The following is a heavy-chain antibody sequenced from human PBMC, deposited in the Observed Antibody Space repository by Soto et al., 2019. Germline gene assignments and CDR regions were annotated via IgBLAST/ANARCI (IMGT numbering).Heavy chain of an antibody. CDR3: ARGQSSSWYRFYYYYYGMDV. J-gene: IGHJ6*02. Sequence: ASVKVSCKASGYTFTSYDINWLRQATGQGLEWMGWMNPNSGNTGYAQKFQGRVTMTRNTSISTAYMELSSLRSEDTAVYYCARGQSSSWYRFYYYYYGMDVWGQGTTVTVSS. CDR1: GYTFTSYD. D-gene: IGHD6-13*01. V-gene: IGHV1-8*01. CDR2: MNPNSGNT.